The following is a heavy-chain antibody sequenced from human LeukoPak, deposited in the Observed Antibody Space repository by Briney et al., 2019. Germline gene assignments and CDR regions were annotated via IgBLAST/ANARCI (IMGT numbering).Heavy chain of an antibody. J-gene: IGHJ5*02. CDR1: GGAISNYY. CDR3: ARKKFMAAGGFDP. Sequence: SETLSLTCTVSGGAISNYYWSWIRQPPGKGLEWIGYIYYSGSTYYNPSLKSRVTISLDTPKNHFSLKLSSVTAADTAVYYCARKKFMAAGGFDPWGQGTLVTVSS. D-gene: IGHD6-13*01. CDR2: IYYSGST. V-gene: IGHV4-59*01.